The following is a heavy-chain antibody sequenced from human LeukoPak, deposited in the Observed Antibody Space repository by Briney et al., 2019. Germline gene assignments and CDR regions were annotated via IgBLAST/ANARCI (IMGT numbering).Heavy chain of an antibody. J-gene: IGHJ3*02. Sequence: PSETLSLTCTVSGGSISSYYWSWIRQPPGKGLEWIGYIHYSGSTNYNPSLKSRVTISGDTSQNQLSLKLNSVTAADTAMYYCARAFGCYPGICGFDIWGQGTMVTVSS. V-gene: IGHV4-59*01. CDR2: IHYSGST. CDR3: ARAFGCYPGICGFDI. CDR1: GGSISSYY. D-gene: IGHD2-15*01.